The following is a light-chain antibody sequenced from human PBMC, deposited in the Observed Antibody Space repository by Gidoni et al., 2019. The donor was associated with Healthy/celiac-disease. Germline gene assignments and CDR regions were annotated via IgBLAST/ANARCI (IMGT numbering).Light chain of an antibody. CDR1: SSDVGGYNY. CDR2: EVS. V-gene: IGLV2-8*01. J-gene: IGLJ3*02. Sequence: QSALTQPPSASGSPGQSVTISCTGTSSDVGGYNYVSWYQQHPGKAPKLMIYEVSKRPSGVPDRFFGYKSGNTASLTVSGLQAEDEADYYCSSYAGSNNKVFGGGTKLTVL. CDR3: SSYAGSNNKV.